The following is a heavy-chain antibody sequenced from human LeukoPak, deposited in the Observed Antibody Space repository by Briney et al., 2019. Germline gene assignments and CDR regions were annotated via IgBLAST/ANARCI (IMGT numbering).Heavy chain of an antibody. J-gene: IGHJ5*02. CDR2: INHSGST. D-gene: IGHD6-13*01. Sequence: SETLSLTCAVYGGSFSGYYWSWIRQPPGKGLEWIGEINHSGSTNYNPSLKSRVTISVDTSKNQFSLKLSSVTAADTAVYYCARGRSIAAAGRWFDPWGQGTLVTVSS. CDR3: ARGRSIAAAGRWFDP. CDR1: GGSFSGYY. V-gene: IGHV4-34*01.